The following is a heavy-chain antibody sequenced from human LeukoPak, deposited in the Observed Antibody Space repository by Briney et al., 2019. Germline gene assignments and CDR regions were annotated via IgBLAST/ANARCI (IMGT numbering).Heavy chain of an antibody. J-gene: IGHJ5*02. CDR3: ARGSVDYYDSSGYYYGWFDP. V-gene: IGHV4-34*01. Sequence: PSETLSLTCAVYGGSFSGYYWSWIRQPPGKGLKWIGEINHSGSTNYNPSLKSRVTISVDTSKNQFSLKLSSVTAADTAVYYCARGSVDYYDSSGYYYGWFDPWGQGTLVTVSS. CDR1: GGSFSGYY. CDR2: INHSGST. D-gene: IGHD3-22*01.